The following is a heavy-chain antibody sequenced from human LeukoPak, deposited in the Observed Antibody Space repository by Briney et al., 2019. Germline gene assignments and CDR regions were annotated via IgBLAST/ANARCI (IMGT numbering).Heavy chain of an antibody. Sequence: ASVKVSCKGFGYAFRNYAVVWVRQTPRQGLEWMGWISPHNGGTQYSQNLQGRITMTIDAPTSTAYMELGSLTSDDTAVYYCVRVWDYSPRGRLDFWGQGTLVSVSS. V-gene: IGHV1-18*01. CDR1: GYAFRNYA. J-gene: IGHJ4*02. CDR2: ISPHNGGT. CDR3: VRVWDYSPRGRLDF. D-gene: IGHD4-11*01.